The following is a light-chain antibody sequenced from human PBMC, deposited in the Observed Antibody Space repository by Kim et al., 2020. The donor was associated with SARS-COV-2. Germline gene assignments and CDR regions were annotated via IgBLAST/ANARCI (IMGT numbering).Light chain of an antibody. V-gene: IGKV3-15*01. J-gene: IGKJ1*01. Sequence: EMTQSPPTLSASPGEGATLSRRARLSVSNNVAWYQQKQGQAPPLLIFVAAARATGIPTRFSGSGSGTEFTLTITSLRSEDFAVYYYQQYKNWHGTFGQGTKVDIK. CDR3: QQYKNWHGT. CDR1: LSVSNN. CDR2: VAA.